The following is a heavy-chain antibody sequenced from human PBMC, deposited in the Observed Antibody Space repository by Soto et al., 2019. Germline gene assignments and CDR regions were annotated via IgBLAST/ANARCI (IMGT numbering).Heavy chain of an antibody. CDR1: GGSISSYY. CDR3: ARGVPIAAAGPDAFDI. V-gene: IGHV4-59*01. J-gene: IGHJ3*02. D-gene: IGHD6-13*01. CDR2: IYYSGST. Sequence: QVQLQESGPGLVKPSETLSLTCTVSGGSISSYYWSWIRQPPGKGLEWIGYIYYSGSTNYNPSLKSRVTISVDTSKNQFSLKLSSVTAADTAVYYCARGVPIAAAGPDAFDIWGQGTMVTVSS.